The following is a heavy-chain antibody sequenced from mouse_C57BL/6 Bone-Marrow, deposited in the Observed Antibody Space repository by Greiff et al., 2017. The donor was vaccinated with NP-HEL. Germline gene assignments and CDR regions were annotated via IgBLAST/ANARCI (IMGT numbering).Heavy chain of an antibody. D-gene: IGHD1-1*01. V-gene: IGHV1-81*01. Sequence: LQESGAELARPGASVKLSCKASGYTFTSYGISWVKQRTGQGLEWIGEIYPRSGNTYYNEKFKGKATLTADKSSSTAYMELRSLTSEDSAVYFCAREVTTVVEPFWYFDVWGTGTTVTVSS. CDR2: IYPRSGNT. CDR3: AREVTTVVEPFWYFDV. J-gene: IGHJ1*03. CDR1: GYTFTSYG.